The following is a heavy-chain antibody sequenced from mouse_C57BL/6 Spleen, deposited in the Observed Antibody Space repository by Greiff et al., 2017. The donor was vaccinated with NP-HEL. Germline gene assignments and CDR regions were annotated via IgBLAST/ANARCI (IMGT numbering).Heavy chain of an antibody. Sequence: EVKLMESGGGLVKPGGSLKLSCAASGFTFSDYGMHWVRQAPEKGLEWVAYISSGSSTIYYADTVKGRFTISRDNAKNTLFLQMTSLRSEDTAMYYCARQGYDSLFAYWGQGTLVTVSA. V-gene: IGHV5-17*01. J-gene: IGHJ3*01. CDR1: GFTFSDYG. CDR2: ISSGSSTI. D-gene: IGHD2-4*01. CDR3: ARQGYDSLFAY.